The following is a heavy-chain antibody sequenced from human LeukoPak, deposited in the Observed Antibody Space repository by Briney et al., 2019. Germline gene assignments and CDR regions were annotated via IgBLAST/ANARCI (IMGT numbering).Heavy chain of an antibody. D-gene: IGHD5-18*01. CDR1: GFTFSSYW. CDR2: IKQDGSEK. V-gene: IGHV3-7*01. J-gene: IGHJ5*02. Sequence: GGSLRLSCAASGFTFSSYWMSWVRQAPGKGLEWVVNIKQDGSEKYYVDSVKGRFTISRDNAKNSLYLQMSSLRADDTAVYCCARGQIQLWFPWGQGTMVTVSS. CDR3: ARGQIQLWFP.